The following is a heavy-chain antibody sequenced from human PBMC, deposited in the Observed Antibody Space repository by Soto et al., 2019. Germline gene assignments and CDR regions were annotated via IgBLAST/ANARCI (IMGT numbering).Heavy chain of an antibody. J-gene: IGHJ6*03. CDR2: IKSKTDGGTT. CDR3: TTSPSYYYYMDV. V-gene: IGHV3-15*01. CDR1: GFTFSNAW. Sequence: GGSLRLSCAASGFTFSNAWMSWVRQAPGKGLEWVGRIKSKTDGGTTDYAAPVKGRFTISRDDSKNTLYLQMNSLKTEDTAVYYCTTSPSYYYYMDVWGKGTTVTVSS.